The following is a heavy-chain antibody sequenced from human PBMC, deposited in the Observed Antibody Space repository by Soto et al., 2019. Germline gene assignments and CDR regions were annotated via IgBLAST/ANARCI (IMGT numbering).Heavy chain of an antibody. J-gene: IGHJ4*02. CDR2: INEGPGDT. Sequence: VQLLESGGGLVQPGGSLRLSCVASGFTFSSSAMSWVRQAPGKGLEWVSAINEGPGDTFYEDSVKGRFTISRDDSKDTLYLQMHGLRAEDTAIYYCAKTHYDILDCWGQGTLVTVSS. CDR1: GFTFSSSA. D-gene: IGHD3-9*01. V-gene: IGHV3-23*01. CDR3: AKTHYDILDC.